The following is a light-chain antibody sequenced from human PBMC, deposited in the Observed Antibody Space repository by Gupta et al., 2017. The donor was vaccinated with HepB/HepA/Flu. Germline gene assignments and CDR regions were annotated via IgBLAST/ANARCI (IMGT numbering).Light chain of an antibody. V-gene: IGLV3-21*02. CDR1: NIGSKS. Sequence: SYVLTQPPSVSVAPGRAARITCGGNNIGSKSVHWYQQKPGQAPGLVVFDDSDRPAGRPERVSGSNSGNTATLTISRVEAGDEADYYCQGWESTSDHPLLFGGGTKLTVL. CDR3: QGWESTSDHPLL. J-gene: IGLJ2*01. CDR2: DDS.